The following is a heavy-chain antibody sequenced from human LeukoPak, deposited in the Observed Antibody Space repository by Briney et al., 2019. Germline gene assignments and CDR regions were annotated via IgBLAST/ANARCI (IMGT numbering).Heavy chain of an antibody. CDR1: GGSFSGYY. D-gene: IGHD5-24*01. CDR2: INHSGST. Sequence: SETLSLTCAVYGGSFSGYYWSWIRQPPGKGLEWIGEINHSGSTNYNPSLKSRVTISVDTSKNQFSLKLSSVTAADTAVYYCARHAEMATITVSFDYWGQGTLVTVSS. J-gene: IGHJ4*02. CDR3: ARHAEMATITVSFDY. V-gene: IGHV4-34*01.